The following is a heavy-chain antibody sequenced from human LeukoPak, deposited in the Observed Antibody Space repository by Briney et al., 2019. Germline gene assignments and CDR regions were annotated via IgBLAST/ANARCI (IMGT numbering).Heavy chain of an antibody. CDR3: ARDRVVYYDILTGYPSHYYGMDV. Sequence: ASVKVSCKASGYTFTSYDINWVRQATGQGLEWMGWMNPNSGNTGYAQKFQGRVTMTRNTSISTAYMELSSLRSEDTAVYYCARDRVVYYDILTGYPSHYYGMDVWGQGTTVTVSS. CDR1: GYTFTSYD. D-gene: IGHD3-9*01. V-gene: IGHV1-8*01. CDR2: MNPNSGNT. J-gene: IGHJ6*02.